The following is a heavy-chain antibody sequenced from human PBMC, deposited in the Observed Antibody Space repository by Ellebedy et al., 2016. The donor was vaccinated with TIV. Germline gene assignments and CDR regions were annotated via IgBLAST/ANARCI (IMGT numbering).Heavy chain of an antibody. CDR2: INQERSEK. Sequence: GESLKISCAASGFTFSSHWMKWVRQAPGKGLEWVATINQERSEKYYVDSVKGRFTIARDNAKKSLYLQMDSLRTEDTALYYCTKDSSWSYDYWGQGALVTVSS. D-gene: IGHD4/OR15-4a*01. CDR1: GFTFSSHW. V-gene: IGHV3-7*04. J-gene: IGHJ4*02. CDR3: TKDSSWSYDY.